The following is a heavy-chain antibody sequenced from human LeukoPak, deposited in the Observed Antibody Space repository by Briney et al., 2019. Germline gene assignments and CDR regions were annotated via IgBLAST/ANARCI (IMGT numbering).Heavy chain of an antibody. V-gene: IGHV4-59*11. CDR3: TRGGGSGYYFGIPRYYLDA. D-gene: IGHD3-22*01. CDR1: GGSLEGLY. Sequence: MSSETLSLTCTVSGGSLEGLYWSWIRQSPEKGLEWIGNVFHTGVTSYNLSLKSRVTISVDTSRNQFSLTMTSMTAADTAIYYCTRGGGSGYYFGIPRYYLDAWGQGVLVTVSS. J-gene: IGHJ1*01. CDR2: VFHTGVT.